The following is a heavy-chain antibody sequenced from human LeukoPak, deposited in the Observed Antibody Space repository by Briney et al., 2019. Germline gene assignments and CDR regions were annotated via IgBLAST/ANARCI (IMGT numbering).Heavy chain of an antibody. J-gene: IGHJ5*02. V-gene: IGHV4-39*07. Sequence: PSQTLSLTCTVSGGSISSSSYYWGWIRQPPGKGLEWIGYIYYSGSTNYNPSLKSRVTISVDTSKNQFSLKLSSVTAADTAVYYCARAYSSSWYINWFDPWGQGTLVTVSS. CDR2: IYYSGST. CDR1: GGSISSSSYY. D-gene: IGHD6-13*01. CDR3: ARAYSSSWYINWFDP.